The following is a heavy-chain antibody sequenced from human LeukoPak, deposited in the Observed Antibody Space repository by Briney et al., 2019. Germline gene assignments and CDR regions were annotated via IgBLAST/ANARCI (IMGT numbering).Heavy chain of an antibody. CDR1: GGTFSSYA. CDR2: IIPILGIA. D-gene: IGHD2-15*01. V-gene: IGHV1-69*04. J-gene: IGHJ4*02. Sequence: PVKVSCKASGGTFSSYAISWVRQAPGQGLKWMGRIIPILGIANYAQKFQGRVTITADKSTSTAYMELSSLRSEDTAVYYCARVKALAATPYYFDYWGQGTLVTVSS. CDR3: ARVKALAATPYYFDY.